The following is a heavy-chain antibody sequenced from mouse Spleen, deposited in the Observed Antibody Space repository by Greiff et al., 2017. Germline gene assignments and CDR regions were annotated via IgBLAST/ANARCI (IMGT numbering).Heavy chain of an antibody. V-gene: IGHV1-72*01. CDR3: ARDWDYDGYFDV. CDR1: GYTFTSYW. CDR2: IDPNSGGT. Sequence: VKLQQSGAELVKPGASVKLSCKASGYTFTSYWMHWVKQRPGRGLEWIGRIDPNSGGTKYNEKFKSKATLTVDKPSSTAYMQLSSLTSEDSAVYYCARDWDYDGYFDVWGAGTTVTVSS. J-gene: IGHJ1*01. D-gene: IGHD2-4*01.